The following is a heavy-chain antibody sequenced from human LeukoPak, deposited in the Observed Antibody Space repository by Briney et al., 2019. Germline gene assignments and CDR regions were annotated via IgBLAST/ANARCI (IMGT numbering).Heavy chain of an antibody. J-gene: IGHJ4*02. CDR3: ARAYSSSFNFDY. V-gene: IGHV3-66*01. D-gene: IGHD6-6*01. CDR2: IYSGGST. Sequence: GGSLRLSCAASGFTVSSNYMSWVRQAPGKGLEWVSVIYSGGSTYYADSVKGRFTISRDNSKNTLYLQMNSLRAEDTAVYYCARAYSSSFNFDYWGQGTLVTVS. CDR1: GFTVSSNY.